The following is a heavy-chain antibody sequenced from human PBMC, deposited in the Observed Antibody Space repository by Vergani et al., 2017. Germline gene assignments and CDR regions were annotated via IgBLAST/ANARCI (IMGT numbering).Heavy chain of an antibody. D-gene: IGHD6-6*01. CDR2: IRSKANSYAT. V-gene: IGHV3-73*01. CDR3: TRFDYSSSFKEARDFDY. Sequence: EVQLVESGGGLVQPGGSLKLSCAASGFTFSGSAMHWVRQASGKGLEWVGRIRSKANSYATAYAASVKGRFTISRDDSKNTAYLQMNSLKTEDTAVYYGTRFDYSSSFKEARDFDYWGQGTLVTVSS. J-gene: IGHJ4*02. CDR1: GFTFSGSA.